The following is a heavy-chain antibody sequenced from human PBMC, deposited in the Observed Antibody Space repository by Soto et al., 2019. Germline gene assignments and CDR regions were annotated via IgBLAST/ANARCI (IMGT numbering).Heavy chain of an antibody. CDR1: GFNFNNYA. CDR2: ISWTGETI. J-gene: IGHJ3*02. D-gene: IGHD3-22*01. CDR3: AKDEIGVAGNSALDM. Sequence: EVELVESGGGLVLPGGSLRLSCEASGFNFNNYAMHWVRQAPGKGLEWVSGISWTGETIVYADFVKGRFTISRDKSKSSLYLEMNSLRPEDTPLYYCAKDEIGVAGNSALDMWGQGTMVTVSS. V-gene: IGHV3-9*01.